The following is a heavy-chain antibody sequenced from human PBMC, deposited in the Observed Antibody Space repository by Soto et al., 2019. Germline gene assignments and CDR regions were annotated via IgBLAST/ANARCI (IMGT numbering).Heavy chain of an antibody. CDR3: AKGLEDADDYYYFVS. Sequence: EVQLVESGGGLVQPGRSLRLSCAASGFTFEQYAMHWVRQAPGKGLEWVPGINWSSGDIGYADSVKGRFTISRDNAKNSLYLQMNSLRAKDTALNYCAKGLEDADDYYYFVSWGQGTLVTVSS. D-gene: IGHD4-17*01. J-gene: IGHJ4*02. CDR2: INWSSGDI. V-gene: IGHV3-9*01. CDR1: GFTFEQYA.